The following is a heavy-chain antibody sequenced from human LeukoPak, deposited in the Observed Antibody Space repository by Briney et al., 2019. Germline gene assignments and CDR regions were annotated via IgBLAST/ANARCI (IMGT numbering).Heavy chain of an antibody. V-gene: IGHV1-2*02. D-gene: IGHD6-13*01. J-gene: IGHJ4*02. CDR1: GYSFTSYY. CDR3: ARDRGSSWYVDY. CDR2: INPSSAGT. Sequence: ASVKVSCKTSGYSFTSYYIHWVRQAPGQGLEWMGWINPSSAGTEYAQKFQGRVTMTGDTSISTAYMELSRLRSDDTAVYYCARDRGSSWYVDYWGQGTLVTASS.